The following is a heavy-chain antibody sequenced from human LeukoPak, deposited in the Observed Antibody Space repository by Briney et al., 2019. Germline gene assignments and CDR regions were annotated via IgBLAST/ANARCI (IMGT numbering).Heavy chain of an antibody. Sequence: PGGSLRLSCAASGFTFSTYGMSWVRQAPGKGLEWVISISGGGSTTFYADSVKGRFTISRDNSKNMLYLQMTSLRAEDTAVYYCAKGTSTYSSGSFDYWGRGTLVTVSS. J-gene: IGHJ4*02. CDR3: AKGTSTYSSGSFDY. D-gene: IGHD6-19*01. CDR2: ISGGGSTT. V-gene: IGHV3-23*01. CDR1: GFTFSTYG.